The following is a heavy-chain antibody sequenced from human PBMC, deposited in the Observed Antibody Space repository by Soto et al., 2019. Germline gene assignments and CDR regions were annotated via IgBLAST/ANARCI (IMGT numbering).Heavy chain of an antibody. CDR1: GGSFSGYY. D-gene: IGHD2-15*01. J-gene: IGHJ4*02. Sequence: QVQLQQWGAGLLKPSETLSLTCAVYGGSFSGYYWSWIRQPPGKGLEWTGEINHSGSTNYNPSLKSRVTISEDTPKNQFSLKLSSVTAADTAVYYCARGGGCSGGTCYFDYWGQGTLVTVSS. V-gene: IGHV4-34*01. CDR3: ARGGGCSGGTCYFDY. CDR2: INHSGST.